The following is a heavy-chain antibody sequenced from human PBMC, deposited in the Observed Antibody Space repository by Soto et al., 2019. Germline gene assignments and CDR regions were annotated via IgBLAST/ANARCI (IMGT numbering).Heavy chain of an antibody. D-gene: IGHD4-17*01. CDR2: IYPGDSDT. Sequence: ESLKISCKGSGYSFTSYWIGWVRQMPGKGLEWMGIIYPGDSDTRYSPSFQGQVTISADKSISTAYLQWSSLKASDTAMYYCARGSHYGDYGYYYYYMDVWGKGTTVTVSS. CDR3: ARGSHYGDYGYYYYYMDV. CDR1: GYSFTSYW. J-gene: IGHJ6*03. V-gene: IGHV5-51*01.